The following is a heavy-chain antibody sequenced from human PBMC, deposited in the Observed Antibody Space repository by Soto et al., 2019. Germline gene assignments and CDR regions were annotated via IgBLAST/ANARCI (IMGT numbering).Heavy chain of an antibody. J-gene: IGHJ4*02. Sequence: PGWSLRLSCAASGFTFSTYSMNWVRQAPGKGLEWVSYISSSSNTIYYADSVKGRFTISRDNAKNSLYLQMNSLRDDDTAVYYCARREATRDDCGQGTLVTVSS. CDR1: GFTFSTYS. V-gene: IGHV3-48*02. D-gene: IGHD1-26*01. CDR3: ARREATRDD. CDR2: ISSSSNTI.